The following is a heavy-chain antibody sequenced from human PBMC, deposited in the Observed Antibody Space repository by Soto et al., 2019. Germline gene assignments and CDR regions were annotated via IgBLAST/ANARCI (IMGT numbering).Heavy chain of an antibody. CDR3: ARGPGSCSYTSCYTIDY. CDR2: ISYGGANN. Sequence: QVQLVESGGGVVQPGRSLGLTCAVSGFTFNSHAMHWVRQAPGKGLEWLAVISYGGANNYYADSVKGRFTISRENSQNTLLLQMNSLRPEDTSVYYSARGPGSCSYTSCYTIDYWGQGTLVTVSS. D-gene: IGHD2-2*02. CDR1: GFTFNSHA. J-gene: IGHJ4*02. V-gene: IGHV3-30*03.